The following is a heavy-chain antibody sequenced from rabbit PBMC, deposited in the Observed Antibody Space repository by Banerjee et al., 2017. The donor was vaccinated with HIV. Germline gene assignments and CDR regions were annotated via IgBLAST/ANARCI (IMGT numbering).Heavy chain of an antibody. CDR2: IDPIFGTT. D-gene: IGHD2-1*01. V-gene: IGHV1S7*01. Sequence: QLKESGGGLVQPGGSLKLSCKASGIDFSLYYMSWVRQAPGKGLEWIGYIDPIFGTTYYATWVDGRFTISSHNAQNTLWLQLNSLTAADTATYFCARGYDDYDAWLDLWGQGTLVTVS. CDR1: GIDFSLYY. J-gene: IGHJ5*01. CDR3: ARGYDDYDAWLDL.